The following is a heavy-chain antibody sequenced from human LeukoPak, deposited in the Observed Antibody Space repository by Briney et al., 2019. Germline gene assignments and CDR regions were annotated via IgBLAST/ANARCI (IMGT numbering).Heavy chain of an antibody. Sequence: GGPLRLSCAASGFTVSSNYMSWVRQAPGKGLEWVSVIYSGGSTYYADSVKGRFTISRDNSKNTLYLQMNSLRAEDTAVYYCARVRHGPGSDAFDIWGQGTMVTVSS. CDR3: ARVRHGPGSDAFDI. J-gene: IGHJ3*02. V-gene: IGHV3-66*02. CDR2: IYSGGST. D-gene: IGHD2-15*01. CDR1: GFTVSSNY.